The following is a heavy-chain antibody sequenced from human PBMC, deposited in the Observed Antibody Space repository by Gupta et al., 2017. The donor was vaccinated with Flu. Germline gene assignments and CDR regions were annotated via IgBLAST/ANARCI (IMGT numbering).Heavy chain of an antibody. CDR2: IYSGGST. Sequence: EVQLVESGGGLVQPGGSLRLSCSASGFTVRSYYMSWVRQAPGKGLEWVSVIYSGGSTYYADSVKGRFTISRHNSKNTLYLQMNSLRAEDTAVYYCARTGYDFWYFDYWGQGTLVTVSS. J-gene: IGHJ4*02. D-gene: IGHD3-3*01. V-gene: IGHV3-53*04. CDR1: GFTVRSYY. CDR3: ARTGYDFWYFDY.